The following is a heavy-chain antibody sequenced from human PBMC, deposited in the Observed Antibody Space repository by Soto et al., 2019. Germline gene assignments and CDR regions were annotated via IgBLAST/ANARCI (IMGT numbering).Heavy chain of an antibody. Sequence: ASVKVSCKASGYTFTNFYMHWVRQAPGQGLEWMGIINPSGGSTSYAQKFQGRVTMTRDTSRSTVYIELSSLRSEDTAVYYCARDPGGSGPFDYRGQGTLVTVS. CDR3: ARDPGGSGPFDY. D-gene: IGHD1-26*01. CDR2: INPSGGST. CDR1: GYTFTNFY. J-gene: IGHJ4*02. V-gene: IGHV1-46*01.